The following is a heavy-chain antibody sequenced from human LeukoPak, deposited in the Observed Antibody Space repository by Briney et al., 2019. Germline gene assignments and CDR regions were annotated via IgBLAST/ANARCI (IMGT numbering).Heavy chain of an antibody. J-gene: IGHJ5*02. CDR2: ISYSGVS. Sequence: SETLSLTCTVPSAAISRSYWIWIRQTPGKGLEWIGYISYSGVSTYNPSLGSRVTISRDTSKNEVSLNLSSVTAAHTAVYFCARLPEGGYATSLGWLDPWGQGTRVTVSS. V-gene: IGHV4-59*08. D-gene: IGHD5-24*01. CDR3: ARLPEGGYATSLGWLDP. CDR1: SAAISRSY.